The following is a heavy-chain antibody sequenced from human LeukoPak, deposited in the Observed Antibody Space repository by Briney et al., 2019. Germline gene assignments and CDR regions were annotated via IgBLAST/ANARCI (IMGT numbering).Heavy chain of an antibody. V-gene: IGHV3-66*01. J-gene: IGHJ6*02. CDR2: IYSGGST. CDR1: GFTVSSNY. Sequence: GGSLRLSCAASGFTVSSNYMSWVRQAPGKGLEWVSVIYSGGSTYYADSVKGRFTISRDNSKNTLYLQMNSLRAEDTAVYYCASPKYGSGSYYDYYYYGMDVWGQGTTVTVSS. D-gene: IGHD3-10*01. CDR3: ASPKYGSGSYYDYYYYGMDV.